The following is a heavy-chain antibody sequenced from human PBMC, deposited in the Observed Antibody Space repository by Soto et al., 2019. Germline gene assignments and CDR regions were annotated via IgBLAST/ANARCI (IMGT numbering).Heavy chain of an antibody. J-gene: IGHJ4*02. CDR3: ARISGSSSSADY. V-gene: IGHV5-51*01. D-gene: IGHD6-6*01. Sequence: GESLKISCKGSVYSFTSYWIGWLRQIRGKGLVWMGIIYPGDSDTRYSPSFQGQVSISADKSISPAYLQWSSLKDSDTAMYYCARISGSSSSADYWGQGTMVTVSS. CDR1: VYSFTSYW. CDR2: IYPGDSDT.